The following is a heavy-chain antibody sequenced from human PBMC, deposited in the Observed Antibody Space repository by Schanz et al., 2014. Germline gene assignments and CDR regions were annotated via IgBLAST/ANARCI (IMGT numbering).Heavy chain of an antibody. CDR1: GFTFSDYS. J-gene: IGHJ5*01. V-gene: IGHV3-48*01. D-gene: IGHD3-10*01. CDR2: IRSSSTPI. CDR3: AKQHIVRGVIYLNWFDS. Sequence: EMQLLESGGGLAQPGGSLRLSCAASGFTFSDYSMNWVRQAPGKGPEWVSYIRSSSTPIYYADSVKGRFTISRDNSKNTVHLQMNSLRAEDTAVYYCAKQHIVRGVIYLNWFDSWGQGTLVTGSS.